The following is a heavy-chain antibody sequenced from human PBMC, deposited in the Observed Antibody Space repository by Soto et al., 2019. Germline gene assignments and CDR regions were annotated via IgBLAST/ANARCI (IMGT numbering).Heavy chain of an antibody. CDR3: ARIPRGSGSKAATFDI. Sequence: QVTLKESGPVLVKPTEPLTLTCTVSGFSLSNARMGVSWIRQPPGKALEWLAHIFSNDEKSYSTSLKSRLTISKDTSKSQVVLTMTNMDPVDTATYYCARIPRGSGSKAATFDIWGQGTMVTVSS. CDR1: GFSLSNARMG. J-gene: IGHJ3*02. V-gene: IGHV2-26*01. CDR2: IFSNDEK. D-gene: IGHD3-10*01.